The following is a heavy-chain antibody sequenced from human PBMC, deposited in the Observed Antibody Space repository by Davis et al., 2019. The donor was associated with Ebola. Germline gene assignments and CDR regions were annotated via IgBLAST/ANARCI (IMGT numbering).Heavy chain of an antibody. D-gene: IGHD2-8*01. J-gene: IGHJ5*02. Sequence: SETLSLTCAVSGGSFSGYYWSWIRQPPGKGLEWIGETNHSGSTNYNPSLKSRVTISVDTSKNQFSLKLSSVTAADTAVYYCAREGYCTNGVCYTGWFDPWGQGTLVTVSS. CDR2: TNHSGST. CDR1: GGSFSGYY. V-gene: IGHV4-34*01. CDR3: AREGYCTNGVCYTGWFDP.